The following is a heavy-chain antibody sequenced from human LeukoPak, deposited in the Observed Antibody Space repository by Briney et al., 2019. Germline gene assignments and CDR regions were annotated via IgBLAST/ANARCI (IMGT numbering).Heavy chain of an antibody. CDR1: GFIFSTYD. Sequence: GGSLSLSCAASGFIFSTYDMHWVRQGTGKGLEWFSAIGTVGDTHYADSVKGRFTISRENAKNSLYLQMNSWRAGDTAVYYCVREGTIAEAGRWIDALNMWGQGTMVTVSS. CDR2: IGTVGDT. V-gene: IGHV3-13*01. D-gene: IGHD6-13*01. J-gene: IGHJ3*02. CDR3: VREGTIAEAGRWIDALNM.